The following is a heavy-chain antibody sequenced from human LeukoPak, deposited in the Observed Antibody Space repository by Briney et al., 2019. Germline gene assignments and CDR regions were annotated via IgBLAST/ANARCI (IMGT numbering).Heavy chain of an antibody. CDR2: IYYSGST. Sequence: SETLSLTCTVSGGSISSYYWSWIRQPPGKGLEWIGDIYYSGSTNYNPSLKSRVTISVDTSKNQFSLKLSSVTAADTAVYYCARGPGSSGWTYYYYGMDVWGQGTTVTVSS. D-gene: IGHD6-19*01. V-gene: IGHV4-59*08. CDR1: GGSISSYY. CDR3: ARGPGSSGWTYYYYGMDV. J-gene: IGHJ6*02.